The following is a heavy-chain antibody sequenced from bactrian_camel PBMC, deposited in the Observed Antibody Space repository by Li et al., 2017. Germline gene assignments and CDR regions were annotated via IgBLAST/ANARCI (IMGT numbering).Heavy chain of an antibody. CDR1: GFTFSSYT. J-gene: IGHJ4*01. CDR3: VTGSGTWFRSYEYYY. D-gene: IGHD2*01. CDR2: ISSAGGST. V-gene: IGHV3S31*01. Sequence: VQLVESGGGSVQTGGSLRLSCVASGFTFSSYTMTWVRQAPGKGLEWVSGISSAGGSTFYADTVKGRFTISRDNAKNSLYLQLNSLQTEDTAMYYCVTGSGTWFRSYEYYYWGQGTQVTVS.